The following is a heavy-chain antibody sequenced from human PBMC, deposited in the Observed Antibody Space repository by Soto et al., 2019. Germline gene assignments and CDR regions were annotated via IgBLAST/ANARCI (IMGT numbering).Heavy chain of an antibody. V-gene: IGHV1-69*06. CDR1: GDTFSSDA. D-gene: IGHD6-25*01. J-gene: IGHJ4*02. CDR2: IIPMFGTP. Sequence: QVQLVQSGTEVKKPGSSVNVSCKASGDTFSSDAISWVRHAPGNGLEWMGGIIPMFGTPNYAQKFQGRVTITADTLTSTVYMELSSLTSEDTAVYYCARGIRSSSGWDFDHWGQGTLVTVSS. CDR3: ARGIRSSSGWDFDH.